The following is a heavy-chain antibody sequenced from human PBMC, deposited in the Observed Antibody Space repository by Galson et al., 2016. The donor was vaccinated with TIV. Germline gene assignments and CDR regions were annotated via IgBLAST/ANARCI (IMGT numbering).Heavy chain of an antibody. CDR3: SREKYSGFGF. CDR2: LNPSGVTT. CDR1: GYIFTTYY. D-gene: IGHD5-12*01. V-gene: IGHV1-46*01. Sequence: SVKVSCKASGYIFTTYYIHWVRQAPGQGLEWMGMLNPSGVTTSYAEKFQDRVTMSMDTSTSTFYMELSSLTSEDTAIYYCSREKYSGFGFWGQGTQVTVSS. J-gene: IGHJ4*02.